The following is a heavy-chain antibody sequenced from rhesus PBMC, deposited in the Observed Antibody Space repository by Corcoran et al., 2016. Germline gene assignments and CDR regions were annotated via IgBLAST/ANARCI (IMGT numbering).Heavy chain of an antibody. Sequence: QVQLQESGPAVVKPSETLSLTCAVSGGSISSSNWWSWISKSPGKGLEWIGGIYGSGGSTEYNPSLKSRVTISIDTSTNQFSLKLSSVTAADTAVYYCARRALVYYFDYWGQGVLVTVSS. D-gene: IGHD2-39*01. CDR3: ARRALVYYFDY. J-gene: IGHJ4*01. V-gene: IGHV4-93*02. CDR2: IYGSGGST. CDR1: GGSISSSNW.